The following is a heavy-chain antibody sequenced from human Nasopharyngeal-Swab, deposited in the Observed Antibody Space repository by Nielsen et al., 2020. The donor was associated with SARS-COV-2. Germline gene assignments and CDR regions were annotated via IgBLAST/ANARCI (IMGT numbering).Heavy chain of an antibody. CDR1: GFTFDAYA. D-gene: IGHD2-2*01. J-gene: IGHJ1*01. CDR2: ISWTSGSI. V-gene: IGHV3-9*01. Sequence: SLKISCAASGFTFDAYAMHWVRHAPGKGLEWVSGISWTSGSIGYADSVKGRFTISRDNAKNSLYLQMNSLRAEDTALHYYAKDECSSTSCSGDFQHWGQGTLVTVSS. CDR3: AKDECSSTSCSGDFQH.